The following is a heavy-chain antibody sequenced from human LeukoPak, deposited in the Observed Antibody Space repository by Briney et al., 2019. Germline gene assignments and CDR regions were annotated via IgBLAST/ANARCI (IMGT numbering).Heavy chain of an antibody. D-gene: IGHD3-10*01. CDR1: GFTVSSNY. V-gene: IGHV3-66*01. CDR3: ARDRGYYYYYMDV. CDR2: IYSGGST. Sequence: GGSLRLSCAASGFTVSSNYMSWVRQAPGKGLEWVSVIYSGGSTYYADSVKGRFTISRDNSKNTLYLQMNSLRAEDTAVYYCARDRGYYYYYMDVWGKGTTVTVSS. J-gene: IGHJ6*03.